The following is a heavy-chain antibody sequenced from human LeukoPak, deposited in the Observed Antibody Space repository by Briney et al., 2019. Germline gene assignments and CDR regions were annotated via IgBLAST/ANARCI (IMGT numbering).Heavy chain of an antibody. V-gene: IGHV1-46*01. Sequence: ASVKVSCKASGYTFTSYYMHWVRQAPEQGLDGMGIINPSGGSTSYAQKFQGRVTMTRDTSTSTVYMELSSLRSEDTAVYYCARVGARYSSGRGFDYWGQGTLVTVSS. J-gene: IGHJ4*02. CDR3: ARVGARYSSGRGFDY. D-gene: IGHD6-19*01. CDR2: INPSGGST. CDR1: GYTFTSYY.